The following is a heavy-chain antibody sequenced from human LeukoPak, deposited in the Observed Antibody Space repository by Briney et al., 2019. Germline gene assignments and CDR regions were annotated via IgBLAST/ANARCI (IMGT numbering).Heavy chain of an antibody. Sequence: ASVKVSCKASGYTFTSYGISWVRQAPGQGLEWMGWISAYNGNTNYAQKLQGRVTMTTDTSTSTAYMELRSLRSDDTAVYYCAREQSWGGPYYYYMDVWGKGTTVTVSS. CDR1: GYTFTSYG. D-gene: IGHD7-27*01. CDR2: ISAYNGNT. V-gene: IGHV1-18*01. CDR3: AREQSWGGPYYYYMDV. J-gene: IGHJ6*03.